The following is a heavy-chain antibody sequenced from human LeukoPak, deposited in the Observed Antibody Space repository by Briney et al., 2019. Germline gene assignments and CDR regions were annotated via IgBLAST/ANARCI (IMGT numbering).Heavy chain of an antibody. CDR3: ARDQLGWADY. Sequence: SETLSLTCTVSGGSISSYYWSWVRQPPGKGLEWIGCIYYSGSTNYNPSLKSRVTITVDTSKNHFSLKLSSVTAANTAVYCCARDQLGWADYWGQGTLVTVSS. V-gene: IGHV4-59*01. CDR1: GGSISSYY. CDR2: IYYSGST. D-gene: IGHD7-27*01. J-gene: IGHJ4*02.